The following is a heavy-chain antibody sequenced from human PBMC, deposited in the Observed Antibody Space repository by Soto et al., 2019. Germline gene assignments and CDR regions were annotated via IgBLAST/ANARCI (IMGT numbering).Heavy chain of an antibody. CDR2: INPSGGST. Sequence: GASVKVSCKASGYTFTTHDMHCVPQADGQSIEGKGIINPSGGSTSYAQKIKGRVTMTRDTSTSTVYMELSSLRSEDTAVYFCAREGGITIFGVVHNWFDPWGQGTLVTVSS. V-gene: IGHV1-46*03. CDR3: AREGGITIFGVVHNWFDP. D-gene: IGHD3-3*01. J-gene: IGHJ5*02. CDR1: GYTFTTHD.